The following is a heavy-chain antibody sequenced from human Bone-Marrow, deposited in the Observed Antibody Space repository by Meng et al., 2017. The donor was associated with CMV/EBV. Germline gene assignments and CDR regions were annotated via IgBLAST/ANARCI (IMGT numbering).Heavy chain of an antibody. CDR3: ARIHCPTTNCRYEVGGGWFNP. Sequence: SEPLSLTCAVYGGSFSGYYWSWIRQPPGKGLEWIGEINHSGSTNYNPSLKSRVTISVDTSKNQFSLKLSSVTAADTARYYCARIHCPTTNCRYEVGGGWFNPWGQGTLVTVSS. V-gene: IGHV4-34*01. CDR2: INHSGST. J-gene: IGHJ5*02. CDR1: GGSFSGYY. D-gene: IGHD2-2*01.